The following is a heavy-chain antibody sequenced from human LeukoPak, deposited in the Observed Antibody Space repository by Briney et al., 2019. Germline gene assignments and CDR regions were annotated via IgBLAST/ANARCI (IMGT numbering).Heavy chain of an antibody. CDR3: VTYSSGHYVN. V-gene: IGHV3-64D*09. CDR1: GFPLISWA. CDR2: SNSNGANT. J-gene: IGHJ1*01. D-gene: IGHD6-19*01. Sequence: PGGSLRLSCSASGFPLISWAMSWFRQAPGKGLEYVSASNSNGANTYYADSVKGRFITSRDNSKNTLYLQMSMLRADTTAVYFCVTYSSGHYVNWGQGTLVSVSS.